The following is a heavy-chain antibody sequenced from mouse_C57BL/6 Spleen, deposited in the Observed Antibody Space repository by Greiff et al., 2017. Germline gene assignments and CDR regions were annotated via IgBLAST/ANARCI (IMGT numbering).Heavy chain of an antibody. Sequence: VQLQQPGTELVKPGASVKLSCKASGYTFTSYWMHWVKQRPGQGLEWIGNINPSNGGTNYNEKFKSKATLTVDKSSSTAYMQLSSLTSEDSAVYYCARVFENYYGYCDVWGTGTTGTVSS. CDR1: GYTFTSYW. J-gene: IGHJ1*03. V-gene: IGHV1-53*01. CDR2: INPSNGGT. CDR3: ARVFENYYGYCDV.